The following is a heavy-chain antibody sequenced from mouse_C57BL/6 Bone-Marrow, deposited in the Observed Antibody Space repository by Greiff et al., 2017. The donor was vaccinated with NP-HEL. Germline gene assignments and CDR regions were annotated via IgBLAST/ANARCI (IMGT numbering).Heavy chain of an antibody. CDR1: GYTFTSYW. J-gene: IGHJ1*03. V-gene: IGHV1-61*01. CDR3: ARRDYDLYWYFDV. D-gene: IGHD2-4*01. CDR2: IYPSDSET. Sequence: VQLQQPGAELVRPGSSVKLSCKASGYTFTSYWMDWVKQRPGQGLEWIGNIYPSDSETHYNQKFKDKATLTVDKSSSTAYMQLSSLTSEGSAVYYCARRDYDLYWYFDVWGTGTTVTVSS.